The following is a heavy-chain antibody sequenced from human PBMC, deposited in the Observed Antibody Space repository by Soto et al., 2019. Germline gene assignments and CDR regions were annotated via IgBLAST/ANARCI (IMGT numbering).Heavy chain of an antibody. D-gene: IGHD6-13*01. Sequence: GGSLRLSCAASGFTFSSYAMHWVRQAPGKGQEWVAVISYDGSNKYYADSVKGRFTISRDNSKNTLYLQMNSLRAEDTAVYYCADYGYSSSWHYYYYMDVWGKGTTVTVSS. CDR1: GFTFSSYA. J-gene: IGHJ6*03. CDR3: ADYGYSSSWHYYYYMDV. CDR2: ISYDGSNK. V-gene: IGHV3-30-3*01.